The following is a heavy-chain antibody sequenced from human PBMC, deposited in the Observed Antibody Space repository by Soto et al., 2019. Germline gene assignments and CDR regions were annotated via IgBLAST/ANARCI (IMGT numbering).Heavy chain of an antibody. CDR1: GGSISSYY. Sequence: QVQLQESGPGLVKPSETLSLTCTVSGGSISSYYWSWIRQPPGKGLEWIGYIYYSGSTNYNPSLKSAVTIPVKTPKNPFCPKVSSGTAADTALYYRARHRFRVVVDPLGWFDPWGQGTLVTVSS. V-gene: IGHV4-59*08. D-gene: IGHD2-15*01. J-gene: IGHJ5*02. CDR3: ARHRFRVVVDPLGWFDP. CDR2: IYYSGST.